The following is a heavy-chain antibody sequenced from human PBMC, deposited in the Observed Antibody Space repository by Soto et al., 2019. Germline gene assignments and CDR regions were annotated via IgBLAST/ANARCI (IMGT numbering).Heavy chain of an antibody. D-gene: IGHD5-18*01. CDR1: GGSLSSSNW. CDR2: IYHSGST. CDR3: ARFGGYSYGYFDY. V-gene: IGHV4-4*02. J-gene: IGHJ4*02. Sequence: SDTLSLTCAVSGGSLSSSNWWSWVRQPPGKGLEWIGEIYHSGSTNYNPSLKSRVTISVDKSKNQFSLKLSSVTAADTAVYYCARFGGYSYGYFDYWGQGTLVNVSS.